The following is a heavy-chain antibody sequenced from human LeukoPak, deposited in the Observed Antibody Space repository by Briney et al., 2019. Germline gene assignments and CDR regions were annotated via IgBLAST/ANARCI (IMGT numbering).Heavy chain of an antibody. CDR1: GGSFSGYY. J-gene: IGHJ5*02. CDR2: INHGGST. Sequence: PSETLSLTCAVYGGSFSGYYWSWIRQPPGKGLEWTGEINHGGSTNYNPSLKSRVTISVDTSKNQFSLKLSSVTAADPAVYYCARGRIGIAAAGTLSWFDPWGQGTLVTVSS. V-gene: IGHV4-34*01. D-gene: IGHD6-13*01. CDR3: ARGRIGIAAAGTLSWFDP.